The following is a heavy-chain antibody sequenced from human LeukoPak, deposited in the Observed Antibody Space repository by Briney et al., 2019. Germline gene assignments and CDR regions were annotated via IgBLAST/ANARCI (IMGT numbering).Heavy chain of an antibody. CDR3: ATIFGGNSHRLDY. Sequence: GGSLRLSCAVSGFTFSDAWMSWVRQAPGEGLEWIGRIKTKTDGGTTDCAAPVKGRFTISRDDSKNTLFLHMNSLKAEDTAVYYCATIFGGNSHRLDYWGQGTLVTVSS. CDR2: IKTKTDGGTT. CDR1: GFTFSDAW. J-gene: IGHJ4*02. V-gene: IGHV3-15*01. D-gene: IGHD4-23*01.